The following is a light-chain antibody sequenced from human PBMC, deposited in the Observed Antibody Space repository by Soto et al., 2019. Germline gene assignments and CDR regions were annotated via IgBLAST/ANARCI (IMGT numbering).Light chain of an antibody. J-gene: IGKJ1*01. Sequence: DIQMTQSPAALSASVGDRVSITCRASQNINNWVAWYQQKPGKAPKLLIYDASSLESGVPSRFSGSRSGTEFTLTISSLQLDDFATYYCQQYNTLSGWTFGQGTKVDIK. V-gene: IGKV1-5*01. CDR3: QQYNTLSGWT. CDR1: QNINNW. CDR2: DAS.